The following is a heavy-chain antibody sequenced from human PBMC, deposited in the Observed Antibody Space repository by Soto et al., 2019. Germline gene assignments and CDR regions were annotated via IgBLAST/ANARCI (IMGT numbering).Heavy chain of an antibody. Sequence: QVQLVQSGAEVKKPGASVKVSCTASGYTFTSYAIHWVRQAPGQRLEWMGWVNAGNGNTKYSQKLQDRVTITRDTSASTAYMELSSLRSEDTAVYYCARDVGYNWNLIDYWGQGTLVTVSS. CDR2: VNAGNGNT. D-gene: IGHD1-20*01. CDR3: ARDVGYNWNLIDY. J-gene: IGHJ4*02. CDR1: GYTFTSYA. V-gene: IGHV1-3*01.